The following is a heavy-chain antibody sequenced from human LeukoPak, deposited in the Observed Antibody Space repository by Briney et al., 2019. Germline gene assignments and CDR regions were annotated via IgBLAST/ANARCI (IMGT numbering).Heavy chain of an antibody. D-gene: IGHD5-12*01. CDR2: ISGSGGST. V-gene: IGHV3-23*01. J-gene: IGHJ4*02. CDR3: AKGSGYSGYDFLDY. CDR1: GFTFSSYA. Sequence: SGGSLRLSCAASGFTFSSYAMSWVRQAPGKGLEWVSAISGSGGSTYYADSVKGRFTISRDNSKNTLYLQMNSLRAEDTAVYYCAKGSGYSGYDFLDYWGQGTLVTVSS.